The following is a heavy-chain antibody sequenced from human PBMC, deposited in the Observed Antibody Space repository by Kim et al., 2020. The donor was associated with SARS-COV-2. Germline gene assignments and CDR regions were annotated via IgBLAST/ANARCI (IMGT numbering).Heavy chain of an antibody. Sequence: PGGSLRLSCAASGFTFSIYTMSWVRQAPGKGLEWVSAISASGGSTYYADSVKARFTISRDNSKNTLYLQMNSLRAEDTAVYYCAKDLSMRTHSSSWYLNSGWGQGTLVTVSS. J-gene: IGHJ4*02. V-gene: IGHV3-23*01. D-gene: IGHD6-13*01. CDR2: ISASGGST. CDR3: AKDLSMRTHSSSWYLNSG. CDR1: GFTFSIYT.